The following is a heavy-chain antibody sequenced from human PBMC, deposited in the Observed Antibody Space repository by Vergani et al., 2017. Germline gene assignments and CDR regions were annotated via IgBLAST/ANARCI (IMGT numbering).Heavy chain of an antibody. CDR3: ARGPISRVRFLEWLLIY. Sequence: QVQLVESGGGVVQPGRSLRLSCAASGFTFSSYAMHWVRQAPGKGLEWVAVISYDGSNKYYADSVKGRVTISRDNSKNTLYLQMNSLRAEDTAVYYCARGPISRVRFLEWLLIYWGQGTLVTVSS. D-gene: IGHD3-3*01. V-gene: IGHV3-30-3*01. CDR1: GFTFSSYA. J-gene: IGHJ4*02. CDR2: ISYDGSNK.